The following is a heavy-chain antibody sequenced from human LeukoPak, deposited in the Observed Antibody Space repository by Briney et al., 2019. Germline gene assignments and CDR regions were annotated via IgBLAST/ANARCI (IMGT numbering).Heavy chain of an antibody. J-gene: IGHJ6*02. CDR2: IYHSGST. CDR1: GFTFSSYAM. D-gene: IGHD2-15*01. V-gene: IGHV4-4*02. Sequence: GSLRLSCAASGFTFSSYAMSWVRQPPGKGLEWIGEIYHSGSTNYNPSLKSRVTISVDKSKNQFSLKLSSVTAADTAVYYCARDRVVVVAAVYYGMDVWGQGTTVTVSS. CDR3: ARDRVVVVAAVYYGMDV.